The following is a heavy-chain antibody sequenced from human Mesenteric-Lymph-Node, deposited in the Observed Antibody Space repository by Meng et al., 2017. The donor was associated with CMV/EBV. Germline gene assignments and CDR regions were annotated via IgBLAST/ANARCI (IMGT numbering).Heavy chain of an antibody. D-gene: IGHD2-2*01. V-gene: IGHV3-53*01. Sequence: GESLKISCAASGFTVSSNYMSWVRQAPGKGLEWVSVIYSGGSTYYADSVKGRFTISRDNSKNTLYLQMNSLRAEDTAVYYCAREAYSTNWYRGAMGVWGQGTTVTVSS. CDR1: GFTVSSNY. CDR3: AREAYSTNWYRGAMGV. J-gene: IGHJ6*02. CDR2: IYSGGST.